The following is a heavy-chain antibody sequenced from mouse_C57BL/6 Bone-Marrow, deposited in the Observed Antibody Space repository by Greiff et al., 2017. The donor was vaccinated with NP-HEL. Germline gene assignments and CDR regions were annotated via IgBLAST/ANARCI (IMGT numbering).Heavy chain of an antibody. CDR3: TRFPYYGSSYPYAMDY. CDR1: GYTFTSYW. CDR2: IYPGNSDT. Sequence: VQLQQSGTVLARPGASVKMSCKTSGYTFTSYWMHWVKQRPGQGLEWIGAIYPGNSDTSYNQKFKGKAKLTAVTSASTSYMELSSLTNEDSAVYYCTRFPYYGSSYPYAMDYWGQGTSVTVSS. V-gene: IGHV1-5*01. D-gene: IGHD1-1*01. J-gene: IGHJ4*01.